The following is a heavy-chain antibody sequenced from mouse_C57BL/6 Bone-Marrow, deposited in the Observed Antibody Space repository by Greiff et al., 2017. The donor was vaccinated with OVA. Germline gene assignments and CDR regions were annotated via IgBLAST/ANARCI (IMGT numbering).Heavy chain of an antibody. J-gene: IGHJ2*01. CDR3: ARRLWSVYFDY. V-gene: IGHV1-69*01. D-gene: IGHD1-1*02. Sequence: QVQLQQPGAELVMPGASVKLSCKASGYTFTSYWMHWVKQRPGQGLEWIGEIDPSDSYTNYNQKFKGKSTLTVDKSSSTAYMQLSSLTSEDSAVYYCARRLWSVYFDYGGQGTTLTVSS. CDR2: IDPSDSYT. CDR1: GYTFTSYW.